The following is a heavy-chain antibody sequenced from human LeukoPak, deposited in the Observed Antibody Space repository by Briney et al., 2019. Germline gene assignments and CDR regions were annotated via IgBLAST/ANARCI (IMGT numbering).Heavy chain of an antibody. CDR3: ARDLGGAGYCTNGVCWGDWYFDY. D-gene: IGHD2-8*01. CDR2: ISAYNGNT. Sequence: ASVKVSCKASGYTFTGYYMHWVRQAPGQGLEWMGWISAYNGNTNYAQKLQGRVTMTTDTSTSTAYMELRSLRSDDTAVYYCARDLGGAGYCTNGVCWGDWYFDYWGQGTLVTVSS. CDR1: GYTFTGYY. V-gene: IGHV1-18*04. J-gene: IGHJ4*02.